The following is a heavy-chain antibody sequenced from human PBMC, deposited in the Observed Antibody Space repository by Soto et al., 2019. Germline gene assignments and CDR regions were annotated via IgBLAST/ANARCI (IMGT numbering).Heavy chain of an antibody. D-gene: IGHD3-16*01. CDR2: VYFSGST. J-gene: IGHJ5*02. V-gene: IGHV4-61*08. CDR1: GDSVSSGDYY. Sequence: SETLSLTCSVSGDSVSSGDYYWSWIRQPPGKGLEWIGHVYFSGSTNYIPSLKSRLTMSVDTAKNQFSLKLNSVTAADTAVYYCARIPVDTYMIYWSDPWGQGTPVTVSS. CDR3: ARIPVDTYMIYWSDP.